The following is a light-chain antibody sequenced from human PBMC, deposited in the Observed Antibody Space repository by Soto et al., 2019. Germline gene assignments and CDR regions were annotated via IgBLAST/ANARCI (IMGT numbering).Light chain of an antibody. J-gene: IGLJ1*01. CDR3: SSYTSSSTLDV. Sequence: QSVLTQPASVSGSPGQSITISCTGTSSDVGGYNYVSWYQQHLGKAPKLMIYDVSNRPSGVSNRFSGSKSGNTASLTISGLQAEDEADYYCSSYTSSSTLDVFGTGTKVTVL. CDR1: SSDVGGYNY. V-gene: IGLV2-14*01. CDR2: DVS.